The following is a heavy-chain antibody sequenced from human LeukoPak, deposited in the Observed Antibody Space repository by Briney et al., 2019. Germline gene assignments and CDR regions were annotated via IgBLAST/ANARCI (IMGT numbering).Heavy chain of an antibody. CDR3: ARERRSVPGWFDP. J-gene: IGHJ5*02. D-gene: IGHD2-2*01. Sequence: GASVKVSCKASGYTFTGYYMHWVRQAPGQGLEWMGWINPNSGGTNYAQKFQGRVTMTRDTSISTAYMELSRLRSDDTAVYYCARERRSVPGWFDPWGQGTLVTVSS. V-gene: IGHV1-2*02. CDR1: GYTFTGYY. CDR2: INPNSGGT.